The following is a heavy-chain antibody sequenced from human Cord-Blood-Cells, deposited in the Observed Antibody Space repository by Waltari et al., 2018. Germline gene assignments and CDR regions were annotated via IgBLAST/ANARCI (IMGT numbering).Heavy chain of an antibody. J-gene: IGHJ3*02. CDR2: ISSSSSYI. V-gene: IGHV3-21*01. D-gene: IGHD6-19*01. CDR3: ARGGAVAGTLGDAFDI. Sequence: EVQLVESGGGLVKPGGSLRLSCAASGFTFSSYSMNWVRQAPGKGLEWVSSISSSSSYIYYEASVKGRFTISRDNAKNSLYLQMNSLRAEDTAVYYCARGGAVAGTLGDAFDIWGQGTMVTVSS. CDR1: GFTFSSYS.